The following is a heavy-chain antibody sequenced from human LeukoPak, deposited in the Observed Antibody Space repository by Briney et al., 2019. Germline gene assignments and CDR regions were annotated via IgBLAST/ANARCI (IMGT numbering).Heavy chain of an antibody. CDR2: INWNGGST. CDR1: GFTFDDYG. CDR3: ARGYYYDSTGDYMDV. J-gene: IGHJ6*03. V-gene: IGHV3-20*01. D-gene: IGHD3-22*01. Sequence: GGSLRLSCAASGFTFDDYGMSWVRQAPGKGLEWVAGINWNGGSTGYADSVKGRFTISRDNAKNSLYLQMNSLRAEDTALYHCARGYYYDSTGDYMDVWGKGTTVTISS.